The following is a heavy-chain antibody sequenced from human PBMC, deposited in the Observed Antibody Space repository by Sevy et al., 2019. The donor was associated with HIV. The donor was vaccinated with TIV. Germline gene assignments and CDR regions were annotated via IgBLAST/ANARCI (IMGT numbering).Heavy chain of an antibody. D-gene: IGHD3-22*01. CDR2: ISVYNGKI. CDR1: GYTFTSFG. Sequence: ASVKVSCKASGYTFTSFGISWVRQAPGQGLEWVGWISVYNGKINYAQNFQGRVTMTTDTSTMTAYMELKSLRSDDTAVYYCARRGAFDFDTSGFLSPWGQGTLVTVSS. V-gene: IGHV1-18*01. J-gene: IGHJ5*02. CDR3: ARRGAFDFDTSGFLSP.